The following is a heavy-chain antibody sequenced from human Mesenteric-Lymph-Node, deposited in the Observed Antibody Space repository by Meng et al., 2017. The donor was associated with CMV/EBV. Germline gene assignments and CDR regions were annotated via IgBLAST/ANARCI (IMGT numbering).Heavy chain of an antibody. J-gene: IGHJ4*02. D-gene: IGHD5-12*01. V-gene: IGHV3-66*02. CDR2: IYSGGST. CDR1: GFTVSSNY. CDR3: ARARDSGYDLGGAVY. Sequence: GGSLRLSCAASGFTVSSNYMSWVRQAPGKGLEWVSVIYSGGSTYYVDSVKGRFTISRDNSKNTLYLQMNSLRAEDTALYYCARARDSGYDLGGAVYWGQGTLVTVSS.